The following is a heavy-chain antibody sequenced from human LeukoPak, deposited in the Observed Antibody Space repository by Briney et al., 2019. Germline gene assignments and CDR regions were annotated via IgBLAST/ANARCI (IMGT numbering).Heavy chain of an antibody. CDR1: GGSISGYY. CDR2: VYTSGST. Sequence: SETLSLTCTVSGGSISGYYWSWIRQPAGKGLEWIGRVYTSGSTHYNPSLKSRVTMSVDTSKNQFSLKLSSVTAADTAVYYCARLITGTTTAFDIWGQGTMVTVPS. V-gene: IGHV4-4*07. D-gene: IGHD1-7*01. J-gene: IGHJ3*02. CDR3: ARLITGTTTAFDI.